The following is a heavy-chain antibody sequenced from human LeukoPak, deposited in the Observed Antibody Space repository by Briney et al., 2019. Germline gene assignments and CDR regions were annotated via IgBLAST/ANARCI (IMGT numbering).Heavy chain of an antibody. J-gene: IGHJ6*03. CDR3: ATIRRQAVASFYYYYYMDV. D-gene: IGHD6-19*01. Sequence: ASVKVSCKVSGYTLTELSMHWVRQAPGKGLEWMGGFDPEDGETIYAQKFQGRVTMTEDASTDTAYMELSSPRSEDTAVYYCATIRRQAVASFYYYYYMDVWGKGTTVTVSS. V-gene: IGHV1-24*01. CDR1: GYTLTELS. CDR2: FDPEDGET.